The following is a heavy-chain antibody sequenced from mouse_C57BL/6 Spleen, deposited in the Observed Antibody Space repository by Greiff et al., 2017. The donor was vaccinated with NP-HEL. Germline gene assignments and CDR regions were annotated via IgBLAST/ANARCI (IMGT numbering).Heavy chain of an antibody. CDR3: ARYLLRGFDWYFDV. J-gene: IGHJ1*03. D-gene: IGHD1-1*01. V-gene: IGHV7-3*01. CDR1: GFTFTDYY. CDR2: IRNKANGYTT. Sequence: DVQLVESGGGLVQPGGSLSLSCAASGFTFTDYYMSWVRQPPGKALEWLGFIRNKANGYTTEYSASVKGRFTISRDNSQSILYLQMNALRAEDSATYYCARYLLRGFDWYFDVWGTGTTVTVSS.